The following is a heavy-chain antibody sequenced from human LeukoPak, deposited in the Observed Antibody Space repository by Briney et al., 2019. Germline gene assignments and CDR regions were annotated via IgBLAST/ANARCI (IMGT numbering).Heavy chain of an antibody. Sequence: GASVKVSCKASGYTFTSYGISWVRQAPGQGLEWMGWISAYNGNTNYAQKLQGRVTMTTDTSTSTAYMELRSLRSDDTAVYHCARTPKPGWSWYSNYWGQGTLVTVSS. V-gene: IGHV1-18*01. CDR1: GYTFTSYG. CDR3: ARTPKPGWSWYSNY. D-gene: IGHD6-13*01. CDR2: ISAYNGNT. J-gene: IGHJ4*02.